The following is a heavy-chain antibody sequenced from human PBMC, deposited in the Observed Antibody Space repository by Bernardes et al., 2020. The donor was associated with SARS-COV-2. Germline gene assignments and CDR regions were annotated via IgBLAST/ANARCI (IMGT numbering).Heavy chain of an antibody. CDR2: RSYSGGT. J-gene: IGHJ4*02. CDR1: GGSITPNY. CDR3: ARSGGFCSPLLY. D-gene: IGHD3-3*01. V-gene: IGHV4-59*12. Sequence: SETLSLTCTVSGGSITPNYCTWIRQPPRRGLERNGYRSYSGGTSYSPSPKSRVTISVDTSRSQFSLKLSSVTAADTAVYYCARSGGFCSPLLYWGRGSLVTVSS.